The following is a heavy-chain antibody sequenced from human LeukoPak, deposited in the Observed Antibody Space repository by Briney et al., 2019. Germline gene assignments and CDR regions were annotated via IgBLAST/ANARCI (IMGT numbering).Heavy chain of an antibody. J-gene: IGHJ4*02. Sequence: ASVKVSCKASGYTFTSSHMHWVRQAPGQGLEWMGRINPSGGSTGYAQKFQGRVTMTRDTSTSTVLMELSSLTSDDTAVYYCARDWDSYSSGWYGVDYWGQGTLVTVSS. CDR2: INPSGGST. CDR1: GYTFTSSH. V-gene: IGHV1-46*01. CDR3: ARDWDSYSSGWYGVDY. D-gene: IGHD6-19*01.